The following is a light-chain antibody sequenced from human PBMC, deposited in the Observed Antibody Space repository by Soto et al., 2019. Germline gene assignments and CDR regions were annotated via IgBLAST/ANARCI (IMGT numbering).Light chain of an antibody. Sequence: DIQMTQSPSSLSASVGHRFTITCRASQSISRYLNWYQQKSGEAPKLLIYTTSTLQSGVPARLSGSGSGTDFPLTISSMQPEDFATYYCQQNYSTPTFGHGTRLEIK. J-gene: IGKJ5*01. CDR3: QQNYSTPT. V-gene: IGKV1-39*01. CDR1: QSISRY. CDR2: TTS.